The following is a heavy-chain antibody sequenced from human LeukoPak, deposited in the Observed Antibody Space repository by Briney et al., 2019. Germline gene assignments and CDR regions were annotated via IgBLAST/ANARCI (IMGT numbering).Heavy chain of an antibody. V-gene: IGHV4-59*11. J-gene: IGHJ4*02. Sequence: PSETLSLTCSVSGGSISGHYWSWIRQPPGKGLEWIGYIYHSQPTDYNPSLQTRLTIAVDTSKNQFSLNLSSMTSADTAVYYCARGGGGYAADYWGQGTLVTVSS. CDR3: ARGGGGYAADY. CDR2: IYHSQPT. CDR1: GGSISGHY. D-gene: IGHD5-12*01.